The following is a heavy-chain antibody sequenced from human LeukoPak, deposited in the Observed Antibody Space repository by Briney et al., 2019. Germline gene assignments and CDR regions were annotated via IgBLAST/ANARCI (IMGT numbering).Heavy chain of an antibody. D-gene: IGHD6-19*01. V-gene: IGHV1-8*01. J-gene: IGHJ6*03. CDR1: GYTFTSYD. CDR3: ARDPSSGWSGYYYYYYMDV. Sequence: ASVKVSCKASGYTFTSYDINWVRQATGQGLEWMGWMNPNSGNTGYTQKFQGRVTMTRNTSISTAYMELSSLRSEDTAVYYCARDPSSGWSGYYYYYYMDVWGKGTTVTVSS. CDR2: MNPNSGNT.